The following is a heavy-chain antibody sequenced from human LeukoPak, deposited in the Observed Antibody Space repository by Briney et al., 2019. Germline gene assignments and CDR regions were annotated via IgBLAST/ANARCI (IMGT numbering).Heavy chain of an antibody. CDR2: INPNSGGT. J-gene: IGHJ4*02. Sequence: ASVKVSCKASGYTFTGYYMHWVRQAPGQGLEWMGWINPNSGGTNYAQKFQGRVTMTRDTSISTAYMELSRLRSDDTAVYYCVRDLEEGVVVVAAASDYWGQGTLVTVSS. D-gene: IGHD2-15*01. V-gene: IGHV1-2*02. CDR1: GYTFTGYY. CDR3: VRDLEEGVVVVAAASDY.